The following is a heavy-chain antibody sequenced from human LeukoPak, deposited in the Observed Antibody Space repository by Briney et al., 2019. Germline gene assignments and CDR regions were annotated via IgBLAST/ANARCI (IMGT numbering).Heavy chain of an antibody. CDR1: GFTFSSYA. Sequence: GGSLRLSCAASGFTFSSYAMHWVRQAPGKGLEYVSAISSNGGSTYYANSVKGRFTISRDNSKNTLYLQMGSLRAEDMAVYYCARDSGSYGYYYYYMDVWGKGTTVTVSS. CDR3: ARDSGSYGYYYYYMDV. V-gene: IGHV3-64*01. J-gene: IGHJ6*03. D-gene: IGHD5-18*01. CDR2: ISSNGGST.